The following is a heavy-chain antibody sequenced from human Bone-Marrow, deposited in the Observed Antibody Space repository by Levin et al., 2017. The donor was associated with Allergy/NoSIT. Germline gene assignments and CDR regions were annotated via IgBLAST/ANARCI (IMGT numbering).Heavy chain of an antibody. CDR3: AISYGGNGDAFDI. D-gene: IGHD4-23*01. CDR1: GFTVSNYG. Sequence: GGSLRLSCAASGFTVSNYGMHWVRQAPGKGLEWVAVISSDGGTEHYADSVKGRFTIFRDNSKDTLYLQMHSLRTEDTTVYYCAISYGGNGDAFDIWGQGTLVTVSS. CDR2: ISSDGGTE. J-gene: IGHJ3*02. V-gene: IGHV3-30*03.